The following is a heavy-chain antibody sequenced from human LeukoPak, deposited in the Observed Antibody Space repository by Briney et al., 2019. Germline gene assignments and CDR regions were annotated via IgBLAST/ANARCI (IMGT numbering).Heavy chain of an antibody. D-gene: IGHD6-19*01. V-gene: IGHV3-30*18. CDR1: GFTFSSYG. CDR2: ISYDGSNK. Sequence: GGSLRLSCAASGFTFSSYGMHWVRQAPGKGLEWVAVISYDGSNKYYADSVKGRFIISRDNSKNTLYLQMNSLRAEDTAVYYCAKDYGGSSGWALDYWGQGTLVTVSS. J-gene: IGHJ4*02. CDR3: AKDYGGSSGWALDY.